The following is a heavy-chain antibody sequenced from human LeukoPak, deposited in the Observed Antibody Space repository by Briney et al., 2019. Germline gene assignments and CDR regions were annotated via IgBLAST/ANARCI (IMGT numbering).Heavy chain of an antibody. CDR2: IYGGGIT. CDR3: ARTISGSIDY. D-gene: IGHD3-22*01. CDR1: GFTVSSNY. V-gene: IGHV3-53*01. J-gene: IGHJ4*02. Sequence: GGSLRLSCEASGFTVSSNYMSWVRQAPGKGLEWVSVIYGGGITHYADSVKGRFTISRDNSKNTLYPQMNSLRAEDTAVYYCARTISGSIDYWGQGTLVTVSS.